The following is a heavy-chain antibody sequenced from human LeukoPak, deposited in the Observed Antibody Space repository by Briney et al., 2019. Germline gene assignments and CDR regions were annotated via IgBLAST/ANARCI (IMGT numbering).Heavy chain of an antibody. CDR2: INHSGST. V-gene: IGHV4-34*01. CDR3: ARFFRTSVSWFDP. CDR1: GGSFSGYY. Sequence: SETLSLTCAVYGGSFSGYYWSWIRQPPGKGLEWIGEINHSGSTNYNPSLKSRVTISVDTSKNQFPLKLSSVTAADTAVYYCARFFRTSVSWFDPWGQGTLVTVSS. J-gene: IGHJ5*02. D-gene: IGHD2-2*01.